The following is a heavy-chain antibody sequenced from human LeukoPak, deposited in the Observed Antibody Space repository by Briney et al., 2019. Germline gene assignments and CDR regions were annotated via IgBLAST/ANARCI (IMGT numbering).Heavy chain of an antibody. CDR2: IYYSGST. J-gene: IGHJ4*02. D-gene: IGHD3-22*01. V-gene: IGHV4-61*01. Sequence: PSETLSLTCTVSGGSVSSGSYYWSWIRQPPGKGLEWIGYIYYSGSTNYNPPLKSRVTISVDTSKNQFSLKLSSVTAADTAVYYCAREILYDSSGYSLFDYWGQGTLVTVSS. CDR1: GGSVSSGSYY. CDR3: AREILYDSSGYSLFDY.